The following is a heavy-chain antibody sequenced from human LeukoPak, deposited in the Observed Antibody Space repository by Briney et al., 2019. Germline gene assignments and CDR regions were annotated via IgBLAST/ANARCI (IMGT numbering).Heavy chain of an antibody. Sequence: GGSLRLSCAASGFTFSSYAMSWVRQAPGKGLEWVSAISNSGDTAYYTDSVRGRFTISRDNSKNTLYLQMNSLRTEDTAVYSCARDLGYYIQFWVFDCWGQGTQVTVPS. V-gene: IGHV3-23*01. CDR3: ARDLGYYIQFWVFDC. CDR1: GFTFSSYA. D-gene: IGHD3-22*01. CDR2: ISNSGDTA. J-gene: IGHJ4*02.